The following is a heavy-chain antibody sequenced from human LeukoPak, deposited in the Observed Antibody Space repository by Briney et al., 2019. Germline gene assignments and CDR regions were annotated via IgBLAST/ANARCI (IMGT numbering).Heavy chain of an antibody. D-gene: IGHD6-19*01. CDR2: INHSGST. Sequence: PSETLSLTCAVYGGSFSGYYWSWIRQPPGKGLEWIGEINHSGSTYYNPSLKSRVTISVDTSKNQFSLKLSSVTAADTAVYYCAGKYSSGWYDFDYWGQGTLVTVSS. J-gene: IGHJ4*02. CDR3: AGKYSSGWYDFDY. CDR1: GGSFSGYY. V-gene: IGHV4-34*01.